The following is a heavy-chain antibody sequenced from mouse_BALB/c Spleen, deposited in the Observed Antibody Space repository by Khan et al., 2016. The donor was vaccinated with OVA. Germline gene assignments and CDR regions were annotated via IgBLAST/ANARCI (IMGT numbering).Heavy chain of an antibody. J-gene: IGHJ3*01. D-gene: IGHD1-1*01. CDR2: INPYNDGT. CDR1: GYTFTNYI. V-gene: IGHV1S136*01. Sequence: VQLQQSGPELVKPGASVKMSCKASGYTFTNYIIHWVKQKPGQGLEWIGYINPYNDGTKYNEKFKGKATLTSDTSFSTAYMALSGLPSEDSAVYYCGRDYESSFWFAYWGQGTLITVSA. CDR3: GRDYESSFWFAY.